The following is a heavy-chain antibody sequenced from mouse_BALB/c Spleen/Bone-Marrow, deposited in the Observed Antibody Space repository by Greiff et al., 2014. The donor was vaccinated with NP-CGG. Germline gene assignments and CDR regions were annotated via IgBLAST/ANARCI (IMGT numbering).Heavy chain of an antibody. CDR1: GYTFTEYT. Sequence: EVQLQQSGPELVKPGASVKISCKASGYTFTEYTMHWVKQSHGKSLEWIGAINPNNGDTSYNQKFKGKATLTVDKSSSTTYMELRSLTSEDSAVYYCASNWYYFDYWGQGTSLTVSS. D-gene: IGHD4-1*01. CDR3: ASNWYYFDY. J-gene: IGHJ2*02. V-gene: IGHV1-22*01. CDR2: INPNNGDT.